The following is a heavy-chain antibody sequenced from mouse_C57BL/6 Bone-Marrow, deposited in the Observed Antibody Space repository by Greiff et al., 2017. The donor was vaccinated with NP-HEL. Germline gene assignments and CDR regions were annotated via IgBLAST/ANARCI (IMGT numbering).Heavy chain of an antibody. CDR2: IDPSDSYT. CDR3: AWYGYDFDY. V-gene: IGHV1-59*01. Sequence: QVHVKQPGAELVRPGTSVKLSCKASGYTFTSYWMHWVKQRPGQGLEWIGVIDPSDSYTNYNQKFKGKATLTVDTSSSTAYMQLSSLTSEDSAVYYCAWYGYDFDYWGQGTTLTVSS. CDR1: GYTFTSYW. J-gene: IGHJ2*01. D-gene: IGHD2-2*01.